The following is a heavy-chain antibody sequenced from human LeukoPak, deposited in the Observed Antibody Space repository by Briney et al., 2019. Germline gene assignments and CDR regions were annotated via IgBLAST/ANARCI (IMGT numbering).Heavy chain of an antibody. Sequence: GASVKVSCKASGGTFSSYAISWVRQAPGHGLEWMGGIIPIFGTANYAQKFQGRVTITTDEATSTAYMELSSLRSEDTAVYYCARVWSGSIDYWGQGTLVTVSS. CDR3: ARVWSGSIDY. CDR1: GGTFSSYA. CDR2: IIPIFGTA. D-gene: IGHD3-3*01. V-gene: IGHV1-69*05. J-gene: IGHJ4*02.